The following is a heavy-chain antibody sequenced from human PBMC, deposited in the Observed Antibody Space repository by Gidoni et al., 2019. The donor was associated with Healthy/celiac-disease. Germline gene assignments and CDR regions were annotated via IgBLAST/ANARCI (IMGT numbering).Heavy chain of an antibody. V-gene: IGHV4-34*01. J-gene: IGHJ4*02. D-gene: IGHD6-13*01. Sequence: QVQPQQWGAGQVTPTETLSLTSGVYGGSFSCYYWSWIRQPPGKGLDAFGEINHSGSTNYNPSLQSRVTISVDTSKNQFSLKLRSVTAADTAVYYCARETGGAAAETSGFDYWGQGTLVTVSS. CDR3: ARETGGAAAETSGFDY. CDR2: INHSGST. CDR1: GGSFSCYY.